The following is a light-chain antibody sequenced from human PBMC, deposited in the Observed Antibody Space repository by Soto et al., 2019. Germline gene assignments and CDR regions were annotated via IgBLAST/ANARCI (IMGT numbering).Light chain of an antibody. CDR1: QSVSSY. CDR2: GAS. V-gene: IGKV3-11*01. Sequence: EIVLTQSPATLSLSPGERATLSCRASQSVSSYLAWYQQKPGQAPRLLIYGASNRATGIPARFSGSGSGTDFTLTISSLEPEDFAVYYCQQRSNWPMDFGQGTRLEIK. J-gene: IGKJ5*01. CDR3: QQRSNWPMD.